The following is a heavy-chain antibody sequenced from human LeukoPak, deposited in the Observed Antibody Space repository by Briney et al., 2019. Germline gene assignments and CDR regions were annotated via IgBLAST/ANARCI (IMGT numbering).Heavy chain of an antibody. CDR2: MFYRGST. J-gene: IGHJ4*02. V-gene: IGHV4-61*01. D-gene: IGHD4-11*01. CDR3: ARQGPLTTAVTTRTNPFDY. Sequence: SETLSLTCTVSGASVSSGSYSWNWIRQPPGKGLEWIGYMFYRGSTNYNPSLKSRVTISVDSSKNQFSLKLNSVTAADTAVYYCARQGPLTTAVTTRTNPFDYWGQGTLVTVSS. CDR1: GASVSSGSYS.